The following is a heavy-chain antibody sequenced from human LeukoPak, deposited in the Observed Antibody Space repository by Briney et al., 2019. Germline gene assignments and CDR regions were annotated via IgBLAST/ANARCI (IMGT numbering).Heavy chain of an antibody. D-gene: IGHD4-17*01. Sequence: GGSLRLSCAASGFTFSSYAMHWVRQAPGKGLEWVAVISYDGSNKYYAESVKGRFTISRDNSKNTLYLQMNSLRPEDTAVYYCAKDMDHDYDDYGFDYWGQGTPVTVSS. J-gene: IGHJ4*02. CDR2: ISYDGSNK. V-gene: IGHV3-30*04. CDR3: AKDMDHDYDDYGFDY. CDR1: GFTFSSYA.